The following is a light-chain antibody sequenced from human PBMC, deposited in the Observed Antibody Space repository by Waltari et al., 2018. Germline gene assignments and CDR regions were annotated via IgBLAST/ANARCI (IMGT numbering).Light chain of an antibody. V-gene: IGLV1-40*01. CDR1: SSNIGAGYD. CDR3: QSYDSRLSAV. CDR2: ADS. J-gene: IGLJ3*02. Sequence: QSVLTQPPSVSGAPGQSVTISCTGSSSNIGAGYDVHWYHQPPGGAPKLLIYADSSRPAGVPERFYGSKSGSSASLAINGLQSDDEGDYYCQSYDSRLSAVFGGGTRLSVL.